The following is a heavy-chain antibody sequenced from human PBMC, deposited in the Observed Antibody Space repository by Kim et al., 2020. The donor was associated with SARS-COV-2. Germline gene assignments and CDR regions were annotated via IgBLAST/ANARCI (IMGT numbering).Heavy chain of an antibody. D-gene: IGHD4-17*01. Sequence: ASVKVSCKASGYTFTSYGISWVRQAPGQGLEWMGWISAYNGNTNYAQKLQGRVTMTTDTSTSTAYMELRSLRSDDTAVYYCARWEGGDYAPGMDVWGQGTTVTVSS. CDR2: ISAYNGNT. CDR1: GYTFTSYG. J-gene: IGHJ6*02. V-gene: IGHV1-18*01. CDR3: ARWEGGDYAPGMDV.